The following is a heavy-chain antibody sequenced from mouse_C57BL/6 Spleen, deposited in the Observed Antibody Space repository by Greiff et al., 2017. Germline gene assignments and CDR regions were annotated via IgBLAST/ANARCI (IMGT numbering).Heavy chain of an antibody. D-gene: IGHD1-1*01. CDR2: INPNNGGT. Sequence: EVKLQQSGPELVKPGASVKISCKASGYTFTDYYMNWVKQSHGKSLEWIGDINPNNGGTSYNQKFKGKATLTVDKSSSTAYMELRSLTSEDSAVYYCARSGYYGSSWYFDVWGTGTTVTVSS. CDR3: ARSGYYGSSWYFDV. CDR1: GYTFTDYY. V-gene: IGHV1-26*01. J-gene: IGHJ1*03.